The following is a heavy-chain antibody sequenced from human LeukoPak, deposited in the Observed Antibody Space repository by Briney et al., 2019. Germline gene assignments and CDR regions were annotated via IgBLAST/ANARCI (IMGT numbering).Heavy chain of an antibody. CDR1: GYSISSGYY. Sequence: SETLSLTCTVSGYSISSGYYWGWIRQPPGKGLEWIGHMYHSGDTYYNPSLKSRVAISVDTSENQFSLKLSSVTAADTAVYYCAGTYSLYDAFDIWGQGTMVTVSS. CDR2: MYHSGDT. J-gene: IGHJ3*02. CDR3: AGTYSLYDAFDI. V-gene: IGHV4-38-2*02. D-gene: IGHD6-13*01.